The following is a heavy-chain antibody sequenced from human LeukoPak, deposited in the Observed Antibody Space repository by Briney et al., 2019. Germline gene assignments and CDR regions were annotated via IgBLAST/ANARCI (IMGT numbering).Heavy chain of an antibody. D-gene: IGHD2-21*01. J-gene: IGHJ6*03. CDR3: ATGVYCATTTCPGYGNYYYFMDV. V-gene: IGHV1-24*01. CDR2: FDPKDGDT. Sequence: GASVTVSFKVSGFTLIELSIHWVRQAPGKGHGWVGGFDPKDGDTVYAERFRDRVILTDDRSANTAYMDLSSLGADDTAVYYCATGVYCATTTCPGYGNYYYFMDVWGEGTTVTV. CDR1: GFTLIELS.